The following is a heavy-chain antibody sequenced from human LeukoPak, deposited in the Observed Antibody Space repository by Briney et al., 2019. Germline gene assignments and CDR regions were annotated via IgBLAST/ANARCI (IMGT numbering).Heavy chain of an antibody. V-gene: IGHV1-69*02. J-gene: IGHJ6*02. CDR3: AYCTNGVCYRGGVYGMDV. Sequence: ASVKVSCKASGGTFSSYTISWVRQAPGQGLEWMGRIIPILGIVNYAQKFQGRVTITADKSTSTAYMELSSLRSEDTAVYYCAYCTNGVCYRGGVYGMDVWGQGTTVTVSS. CDR1: GGTFSSYT. CDR2: IIPILGIV. D-gene: IGHD2-8*01.